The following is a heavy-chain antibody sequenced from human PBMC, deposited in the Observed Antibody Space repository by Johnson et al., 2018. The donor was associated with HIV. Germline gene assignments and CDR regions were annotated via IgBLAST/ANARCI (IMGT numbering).Heavy chain of an antibody. CDR1: EFTFSTYG. V-gene: IGHV3-30*02. CDR2: IRYDGSNK. D-gene: IGHD3-10*01. Sequence: VQLVASGGGVVQPGGSLRLSCAASEFTFSTYGMHWVRQAPGKGLEWVAFIRYDGSNKYYADSVKGRFTISRDNSKNTLYLQMNSLRAEDTAVYYCAKDSSFSYYYSDAFDIWGQGTMVTVSS. CDR3: AKDSSFSYYYSDAFDI. J-gene: IGHJ3*02.